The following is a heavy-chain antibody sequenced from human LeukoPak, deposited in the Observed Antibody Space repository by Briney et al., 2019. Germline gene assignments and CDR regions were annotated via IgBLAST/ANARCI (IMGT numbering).Heavy chain of an antibody. J-gene: IGHJ6*02. V-gene: IGHV3-33*01. Sequence: GGSLRLSCAASGFTFSSYGMHWVRQAPGKGLEWVAVIWYDGSNKYYADSVKGRFTISRDNSKNTLYLQMNSLRAEDTAVYYCARDRSWNYYGMDVWGQGTAVTVS. CDR3: ARDRSWNYYGMDV. CDR1: GFTFSSYG. CDR2: IWYDGSNK. D-gene: IGHD2-15*01.